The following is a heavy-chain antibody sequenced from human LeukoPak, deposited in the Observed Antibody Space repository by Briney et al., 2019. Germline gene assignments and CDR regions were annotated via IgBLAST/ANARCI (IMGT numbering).Heavy chain of an antibody. CDR3: ARVSGDIVVVPAQSRNAFDI. V-gene: IGHV1-69*05. J-gene: IGHJ3*02. CDR2: IIPIFGTA. CDR1: GYTFTSYA. Sequence: SVKVSCKASGYTFTSYAISWVRQAPGQGLEWMGGIIPIFGTANYAQKFQGRVTITTDESTSTAYMELSSLRSEDTAVYYCARVSGDIVVVPAQSRNAFDIWGQGTMVTVSS. D-gene: IGHD2-2*01.